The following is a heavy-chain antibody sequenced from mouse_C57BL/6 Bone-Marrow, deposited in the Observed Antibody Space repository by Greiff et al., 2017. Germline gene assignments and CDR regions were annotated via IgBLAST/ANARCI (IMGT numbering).Heavy chain of an antibody. Sequence: QVQLQQPGAELVKPGASVKLSCKASGYTFTSYWMHWVKQRPGQGLEWIGMIHHNSGSTNYNEKFKSKAALTVDKSSSTAYMQLSSLTSEDSAVYYCARRATTGEVDYWGQGTSVTVSS. J-gene: IGHJ4*01. V-gene: IGHV1-64*01. D-gene: IGHD1-1*01. CDR2: IHHNSGST. CDR1: GYTFTSYW. CDR3: ARRATTGEVDY.